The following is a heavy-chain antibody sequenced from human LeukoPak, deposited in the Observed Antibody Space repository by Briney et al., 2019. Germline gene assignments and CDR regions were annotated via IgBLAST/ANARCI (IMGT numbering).Heavy chain of an antibody. CDR2: IYYSGST. D-gene: IGHD4-11*01. J-gene: IGHJ4*02. Sequence: PSETLSLTCTVSGGSISSYYWSWIRQPPGKGLEWIGYIYYSGSTNYNPSLKSRVTISVATSKNQFSLKLSSVTAADTAVYYCATSGPYYSNPFDYWGQGTLVTVSS. CDR1: GGSISSYY. CDR3: ATSGPYYSNPFDY. V-gene: IGHV4-59*01.